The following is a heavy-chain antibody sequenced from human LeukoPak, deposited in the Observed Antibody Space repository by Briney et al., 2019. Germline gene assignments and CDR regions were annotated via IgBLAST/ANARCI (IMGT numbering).Heavy chain of an antibody. Sequence: SGPTLVKPTQTLTLTCTFSGLSLSTSAVGVGWIRQPPRKALEWLALIYWDDEKRYSPSLKSRHTITKDTSKNQVVLTMTNMDPVDTATYYCAHATISRPVDYWGQGTLVTVSS. CDR1: GLSLSTSAVG. D-gene: IGHD3-9*01. V-gene: IGHV2-5*02. CDR3: AHATISRPVDY. J-gene: IGHJ4*02. CDR2: IYWDDEK.